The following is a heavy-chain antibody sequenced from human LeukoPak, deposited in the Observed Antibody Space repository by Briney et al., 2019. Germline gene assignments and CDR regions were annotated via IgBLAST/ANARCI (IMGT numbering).Heavy chain of an antibody. J-gene: IGHJ4*02. Sequence: SLRLSCAASGFTFDDYAMHWVRQAPGKGLEWVSGISWNSGSVGYADSVKGRFTISRDNAKNSLYLQMNSLRAEDMALYYCAKGTHPALAAAGRTSFDYWGQGTLVTVSS. CDR3: AKGTHPALAAAGRTSFDY. CDR1: GFTFDDYA. D-gene: IGHD6-13*01. CDR2: ISWNSGSV. V-gene: IGHV3-9*03.